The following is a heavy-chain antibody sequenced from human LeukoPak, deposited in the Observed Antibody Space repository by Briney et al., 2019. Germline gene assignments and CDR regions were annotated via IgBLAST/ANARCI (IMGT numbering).Heavy chain of an antibody. Sequence: GGSLRLSCAAPGFTLNGYWMHWVRQAPGKGLVWVSRINSDGSTTSYAGSVKGRFTISRDNSKNTLYLQINSLRAEDTAVYYCARVSGNSHYYYYYYMDVWGKGTTVTVSS. D-gene: IGHD5-12*01. CDR2: INSDGSTT. CDR3: ARVSGNSHYYYYYYMDV. CDR1: GFTLNGYW. J-gene: IGHJ6*03. V-gene: IGHV3-74*01.